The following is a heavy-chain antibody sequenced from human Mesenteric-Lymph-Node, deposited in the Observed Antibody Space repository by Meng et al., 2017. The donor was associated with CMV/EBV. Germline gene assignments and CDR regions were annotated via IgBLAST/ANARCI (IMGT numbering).Heavy chain of an antibody. CDR2: IYHSGST. V-gene: IGHV4-38-2*02. D-gene: IGHD3-3*01. CDR3: ARDQPRGGYDFWSGYYGTHYYYYGMDV. J-gene: IGHJ6*02. Sequence: SETLSLTCTVSGYSISSGYYWGWIRQPPGKGLEWIGSIYHSGSTYYNTSLKSRVTISVDTSKNQFSLKLSSVTAADTAVYYCARDQPRGGYDFWSGYYGTHYYYYGMDVWGQGTTVTVSS. CDR1: GYSISSGYY.